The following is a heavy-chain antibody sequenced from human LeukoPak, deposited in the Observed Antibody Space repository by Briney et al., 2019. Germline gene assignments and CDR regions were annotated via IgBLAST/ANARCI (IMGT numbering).Heavy chain of an antibody. CDR2: IGSSGGTI. J-gene: IGHJ5*02. Sequence: GGSLRLSCAASGFSFSTYAMNWVRQAPGRGLEWVAYIGSSGGTIYYADSVKGRFTISRDNAKNSLYLQMNSLRAEDTAVYYCARDRWFDPWGQGTLVTVSS. CDR1: GFSFSTYA. V-gene: IGHV3-48*03. CDR3: ARDRWFDP.